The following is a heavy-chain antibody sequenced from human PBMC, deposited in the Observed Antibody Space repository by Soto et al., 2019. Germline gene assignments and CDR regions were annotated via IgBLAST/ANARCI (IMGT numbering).Heavy chain of an antibody. J-gene: IGHJ4*02. D-gene: IGHD6-6*01. Sequence: QVQLQESGPGLVKASQTLSLICNVSGESISSGGYYWSWIRHHPGKGLEWIGYIYNSESAYYNPSLKSRVTISMDTSKNHLSMTLSSVTAADKAVYYCARASSSSSAADYWGQGTLVTVTS. V-gene: IGHV4-31*03. CDR3: ARASSSSSAADY. CDR1: GESISSGGYY. CDR2: IYNSESA.